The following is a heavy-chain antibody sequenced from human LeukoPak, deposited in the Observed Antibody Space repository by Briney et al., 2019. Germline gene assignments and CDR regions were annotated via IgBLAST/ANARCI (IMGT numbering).Heavy chain of an antibody. J-gene: IGHJ4*02. V-gene: IGHV3-53*01. CDR1: GFTVSNNY. Sequence: PGGSLRLSCAASGFTVSNNYMTWVRQAPGKGLEWVSVIYSVGSTYYADSVKGRFTISRDNSKNTLYLQMNSLKGEDTAVYYCARDGYSGSTYFQYWGQGPLVTVSS. CDR3: ARDGYSGSTYFQY. D-gene: IGHD5-12*01. CDR2: IYSVGST.